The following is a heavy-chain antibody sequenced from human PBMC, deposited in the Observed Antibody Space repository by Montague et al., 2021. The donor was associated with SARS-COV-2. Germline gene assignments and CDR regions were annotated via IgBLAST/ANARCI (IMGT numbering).Heavy chain of an antibody. CDR2: SNFSGST. Sequence: SETLSLTCYVSGDSIRSDTCNWAWIRQLTGRGLMWIGNSNFSGSTMYNPSLKSRVTMSVDTSKNQFSLHLNLVTAADTAVYYCARLLTGLEPPFDPWGQGTLVIVSS. D-gene: IGHD1-1*01. CDR3: ARLLTGLEPPFDP. V-gene: IGHV4-39*01. J-gene: IGHJ5*02. CDR1: GDSIRSDTCN.